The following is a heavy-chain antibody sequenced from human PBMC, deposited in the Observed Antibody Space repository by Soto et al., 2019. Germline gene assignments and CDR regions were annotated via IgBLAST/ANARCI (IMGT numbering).Heavy chain of an antibody. J-gene: IGHJ4*02. D-gene: IGHD5-18*01. CDR1: GFTFSSYA. V-gene: IGHV3-30-3*01. Sequence: GGSLRLSCAASGFTFSSYAMHWVRQAPGKGLEWVAVISYDGSNKYYADSVKGRFTISRDNSKNTLYLQMNSLRAEDTAVYYCARDLGYSYGLKDFDYWGQGTLVTVS. CDR3: ARDLGYSYGLKDFDY. CDR2: ISYDGSNK.